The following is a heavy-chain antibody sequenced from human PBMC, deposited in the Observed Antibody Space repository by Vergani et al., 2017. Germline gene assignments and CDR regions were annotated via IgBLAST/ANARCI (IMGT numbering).Heavy chain of an antibody. CDR3: ASGKYYSDSTSHFRGRYFDV. CDR2: IYNSGNG. Sequence: QMQLQESGPGLVKASETLSLTCTVSGDSIISRSYYWGWIRQPPGKGLEWIGSIYNSGNGDSGSSLKSRVTISADTSKNQFSLRLKSLTAADTAVYYCASGKYYSDSTSHFRGRYFDVWGRGTLVTVPS. V-gene: IGHV4-39*01. D-gene: IGHD3-16*01. CDR1: GDSIISRSYY. J-gene: IGHJ2*01.